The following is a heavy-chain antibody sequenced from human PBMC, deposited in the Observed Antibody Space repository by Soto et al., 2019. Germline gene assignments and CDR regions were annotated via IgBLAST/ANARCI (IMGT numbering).Heavy chain of an antibody. CDR1: GASVSGDY. CDR3: ARTARRFDY. D-gene: IGHD6-6*01. V-gene: IGHV4-59*02. Sequence: QVQLQESGPGLVKPSETLSLTCTVSGASVSGDYWSWIRQPPGKGLECIGYISNNGDTNYSPSLKSRVTMSLDTSRNQFSLKLTSVTAADTAVYYGARTARRFDYWGQGTLVTVSS. J-gene: IGHJ4*02. CDR2: ISNNGDT.